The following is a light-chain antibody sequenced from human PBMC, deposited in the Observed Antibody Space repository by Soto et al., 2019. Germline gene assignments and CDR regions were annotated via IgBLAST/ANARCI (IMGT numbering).Light chain of an antibody. J-gene: IGKJ5*01. CDR2: GAS. CDR1: QSVSSSY. CDR3: QQYNTWPGT. V-gene: IGKV3-15*01. Sequence: EIGWTQSPVTMSLYRGERATFTCRASQSVSSSYLAWYQQKPGQAPRLLIYGASTRAAGIPARFSGSGSGTEFTLTISSLQSEDFAVYYCQQYNTWPGTFGEGTRLEIK.